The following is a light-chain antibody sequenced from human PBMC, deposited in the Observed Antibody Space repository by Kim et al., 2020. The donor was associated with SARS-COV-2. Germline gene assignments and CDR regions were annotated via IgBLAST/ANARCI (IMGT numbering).Light chain of an antibody. Sequence: EIVMTQSPATLAVSPGERVTLSCRASQGIRVDLAWYQQKPGQAPRLLIYAASTRATGIPARFSGGGSGTDFTLTINSLQSEDFAVYYCQQYNNWVTFAGGTKVDIK. V-gene: IGKV3-15*01. CDR2: AAS. J-gene: IGKJ4*01. CDR3: QQYNNWVT. CDR1: QGIRVD.